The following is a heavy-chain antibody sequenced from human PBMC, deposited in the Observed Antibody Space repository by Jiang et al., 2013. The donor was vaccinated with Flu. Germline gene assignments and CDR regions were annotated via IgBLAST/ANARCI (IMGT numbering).Heavy chain of an antibody. Sequence: GSGLVKPSETLSLTCTVSGGSIRNYYWSWIRQPAGKGLEWIGHIYTSGRSNYNPSLKSRVTMSVDTSKNQFSLKLTSVTAADTAVYYCAQDRSGYNWYDPWGPGNPGHRLL. CDR2: IYTSGRS. D-gene: IGHD3-22*01. J-gene: IGHJ5*02. CDR1: GGSIRNYY. CDR3: AQDRSGYNWYDP. V-gene: IGHV4-4*07.